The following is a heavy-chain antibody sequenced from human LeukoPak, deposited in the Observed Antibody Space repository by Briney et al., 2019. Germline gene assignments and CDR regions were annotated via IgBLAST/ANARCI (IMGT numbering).Heavy chain of an antibody. CDR2: IYHSGST. J-gene: IGHJ5*02. V-gene: IGHV4-30-2*01. CDR1: GVSISSGGYS. CDR3: ARDLGKGAAGPNGWFDP. D-gene: IGHD6-13*01. Sequence: PSETLSLTCAVSGVSISSGGYSWSWIRQPPGKGLEWIGYIYHSGSTYYNPSLKSRVTISVDRSKNQFSLKLSSVTAADTAVYYCARDLGKGAAGPNGWFDPWGQGTLVTVSS.